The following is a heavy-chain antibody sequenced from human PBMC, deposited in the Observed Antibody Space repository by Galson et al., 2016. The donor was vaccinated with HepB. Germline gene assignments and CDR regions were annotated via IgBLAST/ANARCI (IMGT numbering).Heavy chain of an antibody. CDR1: GFIVSNDY. CDR3: ARDPGFRNGTNV. J-gene: IGHJ6*02. V-gene: IGHV3-53*01. CDR2: SYADGRT. Sequence: SLRLSCAASGFIVSNDYMNWVRQAPGKGLEWLSVSYADGRTYYAESVRGRFTISRDNSKNTLFLQMNNLSAEDTAVYYCARDPGFRNGTNVWGQGTTVTVSS.